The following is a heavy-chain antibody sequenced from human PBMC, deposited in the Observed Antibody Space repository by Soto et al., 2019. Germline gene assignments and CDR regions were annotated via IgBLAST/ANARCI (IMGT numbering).Heavy chain of an antibody. D-gene: IGHD6-13*01. CDR2: IYYRGNT. CDR3: ARSGYGSSDFDH. CDR1: HGSVSSDPFC. Sequence: SETLSLSCSVSHGSVSSDPFCWTWIRQHPGKGLEWIGHIYYRGNTYYRPSLKSRVSISIDTSQNQFSLRLNSVTAADTAVYYCARSGYGSSDFDHWGQGTLVTVSS. J-gene: IGHJ4*01. V-gene: IGHV4-31*03.